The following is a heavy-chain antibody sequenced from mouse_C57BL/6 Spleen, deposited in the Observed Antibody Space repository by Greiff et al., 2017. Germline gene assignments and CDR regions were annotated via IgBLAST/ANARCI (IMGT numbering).Heavy chain of an antibody. Sequence: VQLQQPGAELVRPGTSVKLSCKASGYTFTSYWMHWVKQRPGQGLEWIGVIDPSDSYTNYNQKFKGKATLTVDTSSSPAYMQLSSLTSEDSAVYYCARSTTVVANEYFDYWGQGTTLTVSS. CDR1: GYTFTSYW. V-gene: IGHV1-59*01. CDR2: IDPSDSYT. D-gene: IGHD1-1*01. J-gene: IGHJ2*01. CDR3: ARSTTVVANEYFDY.